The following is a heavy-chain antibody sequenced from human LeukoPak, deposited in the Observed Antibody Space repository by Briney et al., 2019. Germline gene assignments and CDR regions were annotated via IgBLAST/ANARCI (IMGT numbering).Heavy chain of an antibody. CDR3: TTKYYYDSSDYYVIDY. Sequence: ASVKVSCKVSGYTLTGLSMHWVRQAPGKGLEWMGTFDPENGETIYAQKFQGRVTMTEATSTDTAYMELSSLRSEDTAVYYCTTKYYYDSSDYYVIDYWGQGTLVIVSS. V-gene: IGHV1-24*01. CDR2: FDPENGET. D-gene: IGHD3-22*01. CDR1: GYTLTGLS. J-gene: IGHJ4*02.